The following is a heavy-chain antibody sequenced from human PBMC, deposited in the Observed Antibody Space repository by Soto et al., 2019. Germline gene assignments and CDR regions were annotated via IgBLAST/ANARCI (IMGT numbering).Heavy chain of an antibody. D-gene: IGHD3-3*01. J-gene: IGHJ6*02. CDR2: IKQDGSEK. Sequence: GSLRLSCVASGFTFSSYWMSWVRQAPWKWLEWVANIKQDGSEKYYVDSVECRFTISRDNAKNSLYFQMNSLRAEDTAVYYCVRDKTGRTAIFGPDYYDYPMDVWGQGTTLTVSS. V-gene: IGHV3-7*03. CDR3: VRDKTGRTAIFGPDYYDYPMDV. CDR1: GFTFSSYW.